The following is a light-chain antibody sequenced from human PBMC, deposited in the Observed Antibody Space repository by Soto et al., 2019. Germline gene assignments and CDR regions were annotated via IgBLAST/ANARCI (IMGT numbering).Light chain of an antibody. V-gene: IGKV1-9*01. CDR3: QQLNSYPIT. Sequence: IQFTQSPASRSSFLLGIVTITCRASQGISSYLACYQQKPGKAPKLLIYAASTLQTGVPSRFSGSGSETDFTLTISSLQPEDFATYYCQQLNSYPITFGQGTDWRL. CDR1: QGISSY. J-gene: IGKJ5*01. CDR2: AAS.